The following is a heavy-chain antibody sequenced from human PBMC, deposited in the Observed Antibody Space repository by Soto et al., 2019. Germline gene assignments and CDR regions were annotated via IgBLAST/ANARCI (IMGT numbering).Heavy chain of an antibody. D-gene: IGHD3-10*01. CDR2: INPSGGST. CDR1: GYTFTSYY. Sequence: ASVKVSCKASGYTFTSYYMHWVRQAPGQGLEWMGIINPSGGSTSYAQKFQGRGTMTRDTSTSTVYMELSSLRSEDTAVYYCARRPLYFGSGRYYPYFLDYCPQVTLVTFSS. V-gene: IGHV1-46*01. J-gene: IGHJ4*02. CDR3: ARRPLYFGSGRYYPYFLDY.